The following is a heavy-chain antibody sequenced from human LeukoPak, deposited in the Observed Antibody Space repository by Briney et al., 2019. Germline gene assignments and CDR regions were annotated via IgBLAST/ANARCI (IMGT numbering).Heavy chain of an antibody. CDR3: AKDRGYFDY. J-gene: IGHJ4*02. V-gene: IGHV3-30*18. CDR2: ISYDGSNK. D-gene: IGHD1-26*01. CDR1: GFTFSSYG. Sequence: PGRSLRLSCAASGFTFSSYGMHWVRQAPGKGLEWVAAISYDGSNKYYADSVKGRFTISRDNSKNTLYLQMNSLRAEDTAVYYCAKDRGYFDYWGQGTLVTVSS.